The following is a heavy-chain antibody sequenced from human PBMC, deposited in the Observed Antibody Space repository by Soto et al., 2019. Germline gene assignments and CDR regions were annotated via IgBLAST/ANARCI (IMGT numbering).Heavy chain of an antibody. Sequence: GASVKVSCKASGYTFTSYGISWVRQAPGQGLEWMGWISAYNGNTNYAQKLQGRVTMTTDTSTSTAYMELRSLRSDDTAVYYCAVIAAAGYYYYGMDVWGQGTTVTVSS. D-gene: IGHD6-13*01. CDR2: ISAYNGNT. V-gene: IGHV1-18*01. CDR1: GYTFTSYG. CDR3: AVIAAAGYYYYGMDV. J-gene: IGHJ6*02.